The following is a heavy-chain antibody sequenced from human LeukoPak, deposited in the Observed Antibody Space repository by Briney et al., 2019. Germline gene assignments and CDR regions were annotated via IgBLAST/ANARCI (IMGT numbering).Heavy chain of an antibody. CDR1: GYTFTSYD. CDR2: MNPNSGNT. CDR3: ARADYDTSGSTRKQIDY. J-gene: IGHJ4*02. Sequence: GASVKVSCKASGYTFTSYDINWVRQATGQGLEWMGWMNPNSGNTGYAQKFLGRVTMTRNTSIGTAYMELSSLRSEDTAVYYCARADYDTSGSTRKQIDYWGQGTLVTVSS. D-gene: IGHD3-22*01. V-gene: IGHV1-8*01.